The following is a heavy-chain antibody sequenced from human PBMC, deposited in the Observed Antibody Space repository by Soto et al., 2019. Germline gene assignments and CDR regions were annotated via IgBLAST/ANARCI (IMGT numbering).Heavy chain of an antibody. J-gene: IGHJ6*03. D-gene: IGHD3-3*01. CDR3: ARPTRHYDFWSGYYNSYYYYYMDV. CDR2: MNPNSGNT. CDR1: GYTFTSYD. Sequence: ASVKVSCKASGYTFTSYDINWVRQATGQGLEWMGWMNPNSGNTGYAQKFQGRVTMTRNTSISTAYMELSSLRSEDTAVYYCARPTRHYDFWSGYYNSYYYYYMDVWGKGTTVTVS. V-gene: IGHV1-8*01.